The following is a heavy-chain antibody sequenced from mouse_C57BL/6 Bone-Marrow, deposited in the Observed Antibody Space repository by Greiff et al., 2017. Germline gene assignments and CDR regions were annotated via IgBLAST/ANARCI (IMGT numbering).Heavy chain of an antibody. Sequence: QVQLQQPGAELVKPGASVKLSCKASGYTFTSYWMHWVKQRPGQGLEWIGMIYPNSGSTNYNEKFKSKATLTVDKSSRTAYMQLSSLTSEDSAVYYGARGGYGSSYVDYWGQGTTLTVTA. D-gene: IGHD1-1*01. CDR3: ARGGYGSSYVDY. CDR2: IYPNSGST. V-gene: IGHV1-64*01. J-gene: IGHJ2*01. CDR1: GYTFTSYW.